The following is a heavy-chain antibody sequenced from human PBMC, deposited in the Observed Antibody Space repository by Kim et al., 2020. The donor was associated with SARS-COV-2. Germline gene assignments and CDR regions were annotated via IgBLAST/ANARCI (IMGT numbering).Heavy chain of an antibody. Sequence: ADSVKGRFTISRDNSKNTLYLQMNSLRAEDTAVYYCAKDQGWLQLRSFDYWGQGTLVTVSS. V-gene: IGHV3-23*01. J-gene: IGHJ4*02. CDR3: AKDQGWLQLRSFDY. D-gene: IGHD5-12*01.